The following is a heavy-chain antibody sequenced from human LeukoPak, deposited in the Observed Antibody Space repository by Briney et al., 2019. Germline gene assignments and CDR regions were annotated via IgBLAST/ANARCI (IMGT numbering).Heavy chain of an antibody. CDR3: AKQADTAMVDY. D-gene: IGHD5-18*01. CDR2: IWYDGSNK. V-gene: IGHV3-33*06. Sequence: PVGSLRLSCAASGFTFSSYGMHWVRQAPGKGLEWAAVIWYDGSNKYYADSVKGRFTISRDNSKNTLYLQMNSLRAEDTAVYYCAKQADTAMVDYWGQGTLVTVSS. J-gene: IGHJ4*02. CDR1: GFTFSSYG.